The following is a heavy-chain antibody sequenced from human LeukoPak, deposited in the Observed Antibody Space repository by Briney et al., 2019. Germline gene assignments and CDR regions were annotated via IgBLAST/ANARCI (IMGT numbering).Heavy chain of an antibody. J-gene: IGHJ3*02. CDR3: ARETLGVTAFDI. CDR2: ISNSGTII. CDR1: GLIFSKYW. Sequence: GGSLRLSCAASGLIFSKYWMTWVRQAPGKGLEWVSYISNSGTIIKYADSVKGRFTISRDNAKNSLDLQMNSLRAEDTAVYYCARETLGVTAFDIWGQGTMVSVSS. D-gene: IGHD2-21*02. V-gene: IGHV3-11*01.